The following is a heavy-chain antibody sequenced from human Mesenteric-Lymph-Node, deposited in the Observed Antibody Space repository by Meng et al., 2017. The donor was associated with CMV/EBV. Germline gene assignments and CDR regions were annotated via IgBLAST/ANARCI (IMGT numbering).Heavy chain of an antibody. CDR1: GLSVDTIGVG. D-gene: IGHD2-21*01. J-gene: IGHJ3*02. Sequence: SGATLSKQTQALTLTCTLSGLSVDTIGVGVDWIRQPPAKAREWLAVRYWHDHKRYNPSLTSRVTNTTDGSKSQVIPTMTDTDPVDTATYFCSHIPLGVIMNSEGGTALSGPFDIWGQGTTVTVSS. CDR3: SHIPLGVIMNSEGGTALSGPFDI. V-gene: IGHV2-5*01. CDR2: RYWHDHK.